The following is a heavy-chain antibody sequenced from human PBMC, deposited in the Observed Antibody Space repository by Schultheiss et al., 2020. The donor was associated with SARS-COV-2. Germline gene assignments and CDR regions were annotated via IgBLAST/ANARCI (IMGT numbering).Heavy chain of an antibody. D-gene: IGHD1-1*01. CDR2: ISYDGSNK. CDR3: TKRNWLDF. V-gene: IGHV3-30*18. CDR1: GFTFSGSG. J-gene: IGHJ4*02. Sequence: GESLKISCAASGFTFSGSGMHWVRQAPGKGLEWVAVISYDGSNKYYADSVKGRFTISRDNSQNTLYLQMNSLTAEDTVVYYCTKRNWLDFWGQGTLVTVSS.